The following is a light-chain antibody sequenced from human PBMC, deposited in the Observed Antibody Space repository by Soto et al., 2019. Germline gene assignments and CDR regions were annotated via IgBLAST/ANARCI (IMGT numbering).Light chain of an antibody. V-gene: IGKV3-11*01. J-gene: IGKJ1*01. CDR1: QSVSSY. CDR3: QQRSTWPVT. CDR2: DTS. Sequence: EIVLTQSPATLSLSPGEGATLSCRASQSVSSYLAWYQQKPGQAPRLLIYDTSNRATGIPARFSGSGSGTDFTLTINSREPEDFAVYYCQQRSTWPVTFGLGTKVEV.